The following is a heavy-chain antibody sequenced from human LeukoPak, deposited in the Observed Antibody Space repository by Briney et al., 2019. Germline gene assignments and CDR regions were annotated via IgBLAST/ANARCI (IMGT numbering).Heavy chain of an antibody. CDR2: IYYSGST. Sequence: SETLSLTCTVSGGSISSYYWSWIRQPPGKGLEWIGYIYYSGSTNYNPSLKSRVTITVDTSKNQLSLKLSSVTAADTAVYYCARGDIVVVPAAPWSYYYGMDVWGQGTTVTVSS. CDR1: GGSISSYY. D-gene: IGHD2-2*01. V-gene: IGHV4-59*01. CDR3: ARGDIVVVPAAPWSYYYGMDV. J-gene: IGHJ6*02.